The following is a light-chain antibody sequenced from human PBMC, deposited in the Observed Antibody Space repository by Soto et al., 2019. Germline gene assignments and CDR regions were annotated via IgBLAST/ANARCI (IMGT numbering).Light chain of an antibody. CDR1: QSVSID. V-gene: IGKV3-15*01. CDR3: QHYNHWPLT. CDR2: GAS. Sequence: MTQSPAALSVSPGERATLSCRASQSVSIDLAWYQHKPGQAPRLLIYGASTRATGVPVRFSGSGSGTEFTLTISSLQSEDFAAYYCQHYNHWPLTFGRGTKVDIK. J-gene: IGKJ4*01.